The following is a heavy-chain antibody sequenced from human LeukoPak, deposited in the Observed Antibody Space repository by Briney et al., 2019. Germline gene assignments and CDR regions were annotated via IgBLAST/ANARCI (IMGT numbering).Heavy chain of an antibody. CDR3: AKDLGDDFWSGALDY. J-gene: IGHJ4*02. V-gene: IGHV3-30*18. D-gene: IGHD3-3*01. CDR1: GFTFSSYG. CDR2: ISYDGSNK. Sequence: GGSLRLSCAASGFTFSSYGMHWVRQAPGKGLEWVAVISYDGSNKYYADSVKGRFTISRDNSKNTLYLQMNSLRAEGTAVYYCAKDLGDDFWSGALDYWGQGTPVTVSS.